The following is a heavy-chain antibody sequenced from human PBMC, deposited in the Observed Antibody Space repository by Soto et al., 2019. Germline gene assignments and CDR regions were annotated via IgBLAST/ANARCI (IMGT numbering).Heavy chain of an antibody. V-gene: IGHV3-48*01. D-gene: IGHD2-2*02. J-gene: IGHJ6*02. Sequence: GGSLRLSCAASGFTFNNYSMNWVRQAPGKGLEWVSYISSSSSTIYYADSVKGRFTISRDNAKNSLYLQMNSLRAEDTAVYYCARECSSTSCYRFCGMDVWGQGTTVTVSS. CDR1: GFTFNNYS. CDR2: ISSSSSTI. CDR3: ARECSSTSCYRFCGMDV.